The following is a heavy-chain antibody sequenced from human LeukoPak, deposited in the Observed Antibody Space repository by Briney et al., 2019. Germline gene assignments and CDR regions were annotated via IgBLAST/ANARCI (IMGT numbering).Heavy chain of an antibody. CDR1: GGSISGTNW. Sequence: PSETLSLTCGVSGGSISGTNWWSWVRQPPGQGLEWIGEISLRGLTNYNPSLKSRVTISVDTSKNQFSLKLSSVTAADTAVYYCARDPGITGTTLFDYWGQGTLVTVSS. J-gene: IGHJ4*02. D-gene: IGHD1-7*01. CDR3: ARDPGITGTTLFDY. CDR2: ISLRGLT. V-gene: IGHV4-4*02.